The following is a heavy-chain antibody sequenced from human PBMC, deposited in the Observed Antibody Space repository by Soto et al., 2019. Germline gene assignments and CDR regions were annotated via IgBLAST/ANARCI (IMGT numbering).Heavy chain of an antibody. V-gene: IGHV3-33*01. Sequence: QEQLVKSGGGVVQPGTSLRLSCAVPGGIFHGYGMHWVRQAPGKGLEWVAIIRFDGSNEEYADSVKGRFTISRDNSKNTLYLQMNTLGAEDTAVYYCARDGIGGTVFRGYLDSWGRGTVVTVSS. CDR3: ARDGIGGTVFRGYLDS. CDR2: IRFDGSNE. D-gene: IGHD1-7*01. CDR1: GGIFHGYG. J-gene: IGHJ4*02.